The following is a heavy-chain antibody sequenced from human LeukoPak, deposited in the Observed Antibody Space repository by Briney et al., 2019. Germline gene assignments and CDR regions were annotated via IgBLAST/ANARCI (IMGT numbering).Heavy chain of an antibody. CDR3: ARVYDIEPYYGMDV. D-gene: IGHD3-9*01. J-gene: IGHJ6*02. V-gene: IGHV1-69*13. CDR1: GGTFISYA. Sequence: GASVKVSCKASGGTFISYAISWVRQAPGQGLEWMGGIIPIFGTANYAQKFQGRVTITADESTSTAYMELSSLRSEDTAVYYCARVYDIEPYYGMDVWGQGTTVTVSS. CDR2: IIPIFGTA.